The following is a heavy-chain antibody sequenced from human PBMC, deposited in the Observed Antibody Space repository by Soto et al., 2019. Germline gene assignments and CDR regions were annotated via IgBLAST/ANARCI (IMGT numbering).Heavy chain of an antibody. CDR2: SRDKGNSYSP. J-gene: IGHJ4*02. Sequence: EVQLVESGGGLVQPGRSLRLSCAGSGFTLSDYYIDWVRQAPGKGLEWVGRSRDKGNSYSPDYAASVKGRFTISRDASKNSLYLQMNSLKTEDTALYYCTRSITGTTSFDYWGQGTLVTVSS. V-gene: IGHV3-72*01. CDR1: GFTLSDYY. D-gene: IGHD1-7*01. CDR3: TRSITGTTSFDY.